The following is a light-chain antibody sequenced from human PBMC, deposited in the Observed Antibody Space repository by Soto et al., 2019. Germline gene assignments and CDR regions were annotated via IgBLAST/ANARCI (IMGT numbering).Light chain of an antibody. Sequence: EIVLTQSPDTLSLSPGETATLSCRASQSVKTNYLGWYQQKAGQAPRLLIHATYNRATGIPDRFSGSGSGTDLTLTISRLEPEDFAVYFCQEYGTSPLTFGGGTKVEIK. V-gene: IGKV3-20*01. CDR1: QSVKTNY. J-gene: IGKJ4*01. CDR3: QEYGTSPLT. CDR2: ATY.